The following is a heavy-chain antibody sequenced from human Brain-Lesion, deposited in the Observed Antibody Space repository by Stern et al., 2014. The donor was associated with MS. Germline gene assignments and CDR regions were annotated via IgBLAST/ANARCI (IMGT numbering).Heavy chain of an antibody. CDR1: GFTFGSCA. D-gene: IGHD2/OR15-2a*01. J-gene: IGHJ5*02. Sequence: QVQLVQSGGGVVQPGRPLRLSCVASGFTFGSCAMPWVRQAPAKGREWVAGVSYDGSNKYYADSVKGRFTISRDNSQNTLYMQMSSLRPEDTAVYYCAKDRQYLTYFFDHWGQGSLVTVSS. V-gene: IGHV3-30*18. CDR2: VSYDGSNK. CDR3: AKDRQYLTYFFDH.